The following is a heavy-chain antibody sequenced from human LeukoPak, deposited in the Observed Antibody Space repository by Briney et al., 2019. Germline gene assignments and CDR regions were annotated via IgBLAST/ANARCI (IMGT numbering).Heavy chain of an antibody. Sequence: PGGSLRLSCAASGFTFSSHNMQWVRQAPGKGLEWVSYLHSSSGTVYYAESVKGPFTIPRHKPPNPLYLQMHSLRAEDTAVYSCAIARNVVNVHWGFFDYWGQGTLVTVSS. V-gene: IGHV3-48*01. J-gene: IGHJ4*02. CDR1: GFTFSSHN. CDR3: AIARNVVNVHWGFFDY. CDR2: LHSSSGTV. D-gene: IGHD4-23*01.